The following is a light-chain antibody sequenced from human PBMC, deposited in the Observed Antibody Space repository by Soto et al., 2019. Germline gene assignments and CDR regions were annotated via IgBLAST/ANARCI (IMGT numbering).Light chain of an antibody. Sequence: SQSASTLSASVRDRVTITCRASQSITSWLAWYQQKPEKAPKLLIYKASNLDTGVPSRFSGSGSGTEFTLTISNLQPDDFATYYCQQYNTFPITFGQGTLLEIK. J-gene: IGKJ5*01. V-gene: IGKV1-5*03. CDR2: KAS. CDR1: QSITSW. CDR3: QQYNTFPIT.